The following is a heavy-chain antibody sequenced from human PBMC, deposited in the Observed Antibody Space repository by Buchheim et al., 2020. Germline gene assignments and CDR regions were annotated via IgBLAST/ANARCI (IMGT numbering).Heavy chain of an antibody. CDR3: AKDPRTYYDFWSGSSYYFDY. Sequence: EVQLLESGGGLVQPGGSLRLSCAASGFTFSSYAMSWVRQAPGKGLEWVSAISGSGGSTYYADSVKGRFTISRDNSKKTLYLQMNSLRAEDTAVYYCAKDPRTYYDFWSGSSYYFDYWGQGTL. V-gene: IGHV3-23*01. J-gene: IGHJ4*02. CDR2: ISGSGGST. D-gene: IGHD3-3*01. CDR1: GFTFSSYA.